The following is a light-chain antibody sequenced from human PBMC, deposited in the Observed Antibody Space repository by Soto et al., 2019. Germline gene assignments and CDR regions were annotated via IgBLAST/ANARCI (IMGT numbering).Light chain of an antibody. CDR3: QSYDSSLSGWV. Sequence: QLVLTQPPSVSGAPGQRVTISCTGSSSNIGAGYDVHWYQQLPGTAPKLLIYANSNRPSGVPDRFSGSKSGTSASLAITGLQAEDETDYYCQSYDSSLSGWVLGGGTKLTVL. V-gene: IGLV1-40*01. J-gene: IGLJ3*02. CDR1: SSNIGAGYD. CDR2: ANS.